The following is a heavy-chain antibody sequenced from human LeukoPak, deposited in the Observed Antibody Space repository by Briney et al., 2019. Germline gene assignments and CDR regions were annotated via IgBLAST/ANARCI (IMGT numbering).Heavy chain of an antibody. D-gene: IGHD4-17*01. CDR2: INHSGST. J-gene: IGHJ4*02. CDR3: ARTTTTTAAYFDY. CDR1: GYSISSGYY. V-gene: IGHV4-38-2*02. Sequence: SETLSLTCTVSGYSISSGYYWSWIRQPPGKGLEWIGEINHSGSTNYNPSLKSRVTISVDTSKNQFSLKLSSVTAADTAVYYCARTTTTTAAYFDYWGQGTLVTVSS.